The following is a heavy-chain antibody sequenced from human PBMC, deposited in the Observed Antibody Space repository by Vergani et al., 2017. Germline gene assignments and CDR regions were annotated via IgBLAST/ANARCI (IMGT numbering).Heavy chain of an antibody. V-gene: IGHV1-18*01. J-gene: IGHJ4*02. CDR2: ISAHNGNT. Sequence: QVQLVQSGDEVKKPGASVKVSCKASGYTFTSYGISWVRQAPGQGLEWMGWISAHNGNTNYTPRLQGRVSMTTDASTSTAYMELRSLRSDDTAVYYCARVMGYTSPRHGDYWRQGTLVTVSS. CDR1: GYTFTSYG. D-gene: IGHD6-19*01. CDR3: ARVMGYTSPRHGDY.